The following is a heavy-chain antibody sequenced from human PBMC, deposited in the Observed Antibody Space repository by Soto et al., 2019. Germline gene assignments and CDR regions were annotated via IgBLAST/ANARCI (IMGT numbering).Heavy chain of an antibody. Sequence: QVQLQESGPGLVKPSETLSLTCTVSGGSVSSGSYYWSWIRQPPGKGLEWIGYIYYSGSTNYNPSLKSRVTISVDTSKNQFSLKLSSVTAPDTAVYYCARGEVEMAIGQIHSFDYWGQGTLVTVSS. CDR1: GGSVSSGSYY. CDR3: ARGEVEMAIGQIHSFDY. D-gene: IGHD2-21*01. J-gene: IGHJ4*02. CDR2: IYYSGST. V-gene: IGHV4-61*01.